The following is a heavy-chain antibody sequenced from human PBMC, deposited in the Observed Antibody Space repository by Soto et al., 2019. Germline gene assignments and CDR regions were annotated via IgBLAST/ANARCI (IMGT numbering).Heavy chain of an antibody. CDR3: ARFYSSGLYYFDY. Sequence: GESLKISCKGSGYSFTSDWVAWVRRMPGKGLEWMGIIYPGDSDTRYSPSFQGQVTISADKSIRTAYLQWSSLKASDTAMYFCARFYSSGLYYFDYWGQGTLVTVSS. J-gene: IGHJ4*02. V-gene: IGHV5-51*01. CDR1: GYSFTSDW. D-gene: IGHD6-19*01. CDR2: IYPGDSDT.